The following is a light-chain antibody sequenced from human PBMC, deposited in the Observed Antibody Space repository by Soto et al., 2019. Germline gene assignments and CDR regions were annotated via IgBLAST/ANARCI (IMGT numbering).Light chain of an antibody. CDR3: QQYNTYLTWT. Sequence: DTQMTQSPSTLSASVGDTVTITCRASQSVSMWLAWFQQKPGKAXRLLIYGASNLESGVPSRFSGSGSGTQFTLTISSLQPEDAANYYCQQYNTYLTWTFGQGTKVDIK. V-gene: IGKV1-5*01. J-gene: IGKJ1*01. CDR2: GAS. CDR1: QSVSMW.